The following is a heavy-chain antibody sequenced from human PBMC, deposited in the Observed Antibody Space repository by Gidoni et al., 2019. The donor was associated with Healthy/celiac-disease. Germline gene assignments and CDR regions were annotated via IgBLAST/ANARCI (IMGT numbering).Heavy chain of an antibody. V-gene: IGHV4-59*01. Sequence: QVQLQVSGPGLVKPSETLSLTCTVSGGSFSRYYWGWIRQPPGKGLEWIGYIYYSGSTNYNPSLKSRVTISVDTSKNQFSLKLSSVTAADTAVYYCARMKDSSSWYSNWFDPWGQGTLVTVSS. CDR3: ARMKDSSSWYSNWFDP. J-gene: IGHJ5*02. D-gene: IGHD6-13*01. CDR1: GGSFSRYY. CDR2: IYYSGST.